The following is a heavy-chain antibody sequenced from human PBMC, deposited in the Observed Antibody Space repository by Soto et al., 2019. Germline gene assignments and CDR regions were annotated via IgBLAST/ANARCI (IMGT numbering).Heavy chain of an antibody. D-gene: IGHD5-18*01. CDR1: GLTFSIYG. Sequence: QVQLVESGGGVVQPGRSLRLSCAASGLTFSIYGMHWVRQAPGKGLEWLAVISNDGTTKYFADSVRGRFTTSRDNSMKTLYLQMNSLRPEDTGVYYCAKDREDTAMIFDHWGQGTLVTVSS. J-gene: IGHJ4*02. V-gene: IGHV3-30*18. CDR2: ISNDGTTK. CDR3: AKDREDTAMIFDH.